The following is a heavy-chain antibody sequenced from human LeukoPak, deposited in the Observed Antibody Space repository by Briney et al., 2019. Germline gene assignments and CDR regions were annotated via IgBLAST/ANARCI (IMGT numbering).Heavy chain of an antibody. J-gene: IGHJ4*02. Sequence: GGSLRLSCAASGFTVSRNYMSWVRQAPGKGLEWVSVIYSGGRAYYADSVKGRFTISRDNSKSTLYLQMNRLRAEDTAVYSCARAGPSSSWHQFDYWGQGTLVSVSS. D-gene: IGHD6-13*01. CDR3: ARAGPSSSWHQFDY. CDR1: GFTVSRNY. V-gene: IGHV3-66*01. CDR2: IYSGGRA.